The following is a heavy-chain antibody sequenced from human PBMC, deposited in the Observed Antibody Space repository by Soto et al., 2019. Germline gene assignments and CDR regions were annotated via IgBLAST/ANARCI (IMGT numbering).Heavy chain of an antibody. Sequence: GESLKISCKGSGYSFTSYWISWVRQMPGKGLEWMGRIDPSDSYTNYSPSFQGHVTISADKSISTAYLQWSSLKASDTAMYYCARPDVGRYCSGGSCYSGYYYGMDVWGQGTTVTVSS. J-gene: IGHJ6*02. CDR2: IDPSDSYT. D-gene: IGHD2-15*01. V-gene: IGHV5-10-1*01. CDR3: ARPDVGRYCSGGSCYSGYYYGMDV. CDR1: GYSFTSYW.